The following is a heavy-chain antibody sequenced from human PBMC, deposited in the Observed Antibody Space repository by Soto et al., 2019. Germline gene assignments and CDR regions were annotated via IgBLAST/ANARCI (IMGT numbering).Heavy chain of an antibody. D-gene: IGHD3-16*02. V-gene: IGHV3-30*18. CDR2: ISYDGSNK. J-gene: IGHJ5*02. CDR1: GFTFSSYG. CDR3: AKDALRLGELSSLT. Sequence: HPGGSLRLSCAASGFTFSSYGMHWVRQATGKGLEWVAVISYDGSNKYYADSVKGRFTISRDNSKNTLYLQMNSLRAEDTAVYYCAKDALRLGELSSLTWGQGTLVTVSS.